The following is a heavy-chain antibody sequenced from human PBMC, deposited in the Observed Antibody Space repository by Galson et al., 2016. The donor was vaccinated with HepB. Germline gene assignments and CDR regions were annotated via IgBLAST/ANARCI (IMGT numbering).Heavy chain of an antibody. CDR2: VYSSGNT. CDR3: ASGTGGKYYYGMDV. CDR1: GFTVSSNY. J-gene: IGHJ6*02. D-gene: IGHD2-8*02. Sequence: SLRLSCAASGFTVSSNYMSWVRQAPGKGLEWVSVVYSSGNTYYAGSVKGRFTISRDNSKNTLYLQMNSLRAEDTAVYYCASGTGGKYYYGMDVWGQGTTVTVPS. V-gene: IGHV3-53*01.